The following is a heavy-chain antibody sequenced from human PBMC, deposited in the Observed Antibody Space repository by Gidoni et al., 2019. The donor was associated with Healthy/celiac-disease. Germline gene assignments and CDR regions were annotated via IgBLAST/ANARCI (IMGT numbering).Heavy chain of an antibody. D-gene: IGHD3-22*01. J-gene: IGHJ3*02. CDR1: GVTFGSYW. Sequence: EVQLVESGGGLGQAGGSLRRSWAGYGVTFGSYWVSWVRQAQGKGLEWVANIKQDGSEKYYVDSVKGRFTSSRDNAKNSLYLKMNSLRAEDTAVYYCAREADYYDSSGYYFDAFDIWGQGTMVTVSS. CDR3: AREADYYDSSGYYFDAFDI. CDR2: IKQDGSEK. V-gene: IGHV3-7*01.